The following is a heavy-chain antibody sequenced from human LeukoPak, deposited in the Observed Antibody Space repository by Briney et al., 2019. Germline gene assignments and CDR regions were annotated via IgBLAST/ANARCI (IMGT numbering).Heavy chain of an antibody. CDR1: GVSISSSNSY. D-gene: IGHD6-19*01. J-gene: IGHJ4*02. Sequence: SETLSLTCTVSGVSISSSNSYWGWIRQPPGKGLEWIGSIYYSGNTYYNASLKSQVSISIDTSKNQFSLRLTSVTAADTAVYYCARQTGWGLFFLRGGKGTLVTVPS. CDR2: IYYSGNT. V-gene: IGHV4-39*01. CDR3: ARQTGWGLFFLR.